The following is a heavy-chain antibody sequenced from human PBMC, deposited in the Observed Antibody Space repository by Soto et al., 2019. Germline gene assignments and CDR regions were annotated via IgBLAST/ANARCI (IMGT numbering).Heavy chain of an antibody. CDR1: GGSFSGYY. J-gene: IGHJ6*02. CDR3: ARGVGVQFSGGWYLYYYGMDV. V-gene: IGHV4-34*01. Sequence: SETLSLTCAVYGGSFSGYYWSWIRQPPGKGLEWIGEINHSGSTNYNPSLKSRVTISVDTSKNQFSLKLSSVTAADTAVYYCARGVGVQFSGGWYLYYYGMDVWGQGTTVTVYS. D-gene: IGHD6-19*01. CDR2: INHSGST.